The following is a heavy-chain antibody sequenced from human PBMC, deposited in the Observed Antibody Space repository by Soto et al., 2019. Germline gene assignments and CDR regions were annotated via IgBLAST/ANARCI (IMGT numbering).Heavy chain of an antibody. D-gene: IGHD3-9*01. CDR2: IYYSGST. J-gene: IGHJ6*02. V-gene: IGHV4-30-4*01. CDR1: GGSISSGDYY. CDR3: ARENYDILTGYSMGYYYYGMDV. Sequence: SETLSLTCTVSGGSISSGDYYWSWIRQPPGKGLEWIGYIYYSGSTYYNPSLKIRVTISVDTSKNQFSLKLSSVTAADTAVYYCARENYDILTGYSMGYYYYGMDVWGQGTTVTVSS.